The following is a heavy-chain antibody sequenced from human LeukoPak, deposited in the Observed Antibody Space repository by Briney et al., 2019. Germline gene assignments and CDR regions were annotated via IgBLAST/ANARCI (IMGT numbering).Heavy chain of an antibody. D-gene: IGHD6-19*01. CDR3: ARDSSGWYLVYYFDY. J-gene: IGHJ4*02. CDR1: GFTFSSYW. V-gene: IGHV3-7*01. Sequence: PGGSLRLSCAASGFTFSSYWMSWVRQAPGKGLEWVANINEDGSEKYYVDSVKGRFTISRDNAKNSLYLQMNSLRAEDTAVYYCARDSSGWYLVYYFDYWGQGTLVTLSS. CDR2: INEDGSEK.